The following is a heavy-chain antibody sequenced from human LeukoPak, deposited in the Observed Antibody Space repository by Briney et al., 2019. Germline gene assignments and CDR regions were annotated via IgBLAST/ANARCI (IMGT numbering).Heavy chain of an antibody. D-gene: IGHD2-15*01. J-gene: IGHJ4*02. Sequence: ASVKVSCKASGGTFSSNAISWVRQAPGQGLEWLGRIIPIFGIANYAQKFQGRVTITADKSTSTAYMELSSLRSEDTAVYYCARGPIVVVVAAYFDYWGQGTLVTVSS. V-gene: IGHV1-69*04. CDR1: GGTFSSNA. CDR3: ARGPIVVVVAAYFDY. CDR2: IIPIFGIA.